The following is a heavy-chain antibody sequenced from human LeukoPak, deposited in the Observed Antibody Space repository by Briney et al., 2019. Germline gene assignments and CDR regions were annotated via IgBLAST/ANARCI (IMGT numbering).Heavy chain of an antibody. D-gene: IGHD7-27*01. J-gene: IGHJ4*02. Sequence: GGSLRLSCAASGFTFSSYGMHWVRQAPAKGLEWVAFISYDGSNKYYADSVKGRFTISRDNSKNALYLQMNSLRAEDTAVYYCAKDSGLGIEYWGRGTLVTVSS. CDR1: GFTFSSYG. V-gene: IGHV3-30*18. CDR3: AKDSGLGIEY. CDR2: ISYDGSNK.